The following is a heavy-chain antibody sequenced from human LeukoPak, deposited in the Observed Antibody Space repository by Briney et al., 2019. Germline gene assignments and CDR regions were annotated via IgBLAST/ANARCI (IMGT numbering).Heavy chain of an antibody. V-gene: IGHV3-23*01. CDR2: ISGSGGST. CDR1: GFTFSSYA. J-gene: IGHJ4*02. D-gene: IGHD2-2*01. Sequence: GGSLRLSCAASGFTFSSYAMSWVRQAPGKGLEWVSAISGSGGSTYYADSVKGRFTISRDNSKNTLYLQMNSLRAEDTAVYYCAKDGGGIVVVPALFDYWGQGTLVTVSS. CDR3: AKDGGGIVVVPALFDY.